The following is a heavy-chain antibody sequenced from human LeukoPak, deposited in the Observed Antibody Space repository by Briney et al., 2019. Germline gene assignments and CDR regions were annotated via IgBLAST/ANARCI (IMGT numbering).Heavy chain of an antibody. J-gene: IGHJ4*02. CDR3: ARGHGYSSSWYVATYYFDY. Sequence: TSETLSLTCAVYGGSFSGYYWSWIRQPPGKGLEWIGEINHSGSTNYNPSLKSRVTISVDTSKNQFSLKLSSVTAADTAVYYCARGHGYSSSWYVATYYFDYWGQGTLVTVSS. CDR1: GGSFSGYY. V-gene: IGHV4-34*01. D-gene: IGHD6-13*01. CDR2: INHSGST.